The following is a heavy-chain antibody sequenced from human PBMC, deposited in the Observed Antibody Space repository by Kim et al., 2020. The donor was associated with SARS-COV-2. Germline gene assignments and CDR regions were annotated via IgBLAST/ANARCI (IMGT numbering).Heavy chain of an antibody. CDR3: AGGEDYYGSGSYGMDV. J-gene: IGHJ6*02. Sequence: SVKGRLTISRDNAKNSLYLQMTGLRAEDTAVYYCAGGEDYYGSGSYGMDVWGQGTTVTVSS. V-gene: IGHV3-11*01. D-gene: IGHD3-10*01.